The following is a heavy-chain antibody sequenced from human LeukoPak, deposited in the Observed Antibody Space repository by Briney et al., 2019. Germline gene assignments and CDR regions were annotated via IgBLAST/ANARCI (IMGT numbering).Heavy chain of an antibody. CDR1: GGSISSSSYY. V-gene: IGHV4-61*05. J-gene: IGHJ4*02. CDR3: ARYYGGLDY. Sequence: SETLSLTCTVSGGSISSSSYYWGWIRQPPGKELEWIGYIYDSGSTIYNPSLQSRVTMSVDTSNNQFSLTLSSVTAADTAVYYCARYYGGLDYWGQGTLVIVSS. CDR2: IYDSGST. D-gene: IGHD4-23*01.